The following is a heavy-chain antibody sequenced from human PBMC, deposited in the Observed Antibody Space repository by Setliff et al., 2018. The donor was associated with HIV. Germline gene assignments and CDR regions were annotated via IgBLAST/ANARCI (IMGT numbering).Heavy chain of an antibody. V-gene: IGHV3-23*01. CDR3: ARDANFDY. CDR1: GFTFSNFA. J-gene: IGHJ4*02. CDR2: ISGSGDST. Sequence: GGSLRLSCAASGFTFSNFAINWVRQAPGKGLEWVSAISGSGDSTFYADSVQGRFTISRDNSKNTLYLQMNSLTTEDTAMYYCARDANFDYWGQGTLVTVSS.